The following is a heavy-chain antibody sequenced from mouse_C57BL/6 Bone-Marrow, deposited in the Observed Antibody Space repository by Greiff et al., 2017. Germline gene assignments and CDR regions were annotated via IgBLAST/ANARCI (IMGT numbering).Heavy chain of an antibody. CDR3: LNWDSYYFDY. Sequence: VQLQQSGTVLARPGASVKMSCKTSGYTFTSYWMHWVKQRPGQGLAWIGAIYPGNSDTSSNQKFKGKAKLTAVTSASTAYMELSSLTNGEAAVYYCLNWDSYYFDYWGEGTTLTVSS. D-gene: IGHD4-1*01. CDR2: IYPGNSDT. CDR1: GYTFTSYW. J-gene: IGHJ2*01. V-gene: IGHV1-5*01.